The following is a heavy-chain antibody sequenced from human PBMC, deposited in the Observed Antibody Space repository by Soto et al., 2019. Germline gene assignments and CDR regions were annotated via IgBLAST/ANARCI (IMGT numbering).Heavy chain of an antibody. V-gene: IGHV4-4*02. CDR2: IYHSGST. Sequence: SETLSLTCAVSGGSISSSNWWSWVRQPPGKGLEWIGEIYHSGSTNYNPSLKSRVTISVDKSKNQFSLKLSSVTAADTAVYYCARVIITITGPYYFDYWGQGTLVTVSS. CDR1: GGSISSSNW. CDR3: ARVIITITGPYYFDY. J-gene: IGHJ4*02. D-gene: IGHD3-3*01.